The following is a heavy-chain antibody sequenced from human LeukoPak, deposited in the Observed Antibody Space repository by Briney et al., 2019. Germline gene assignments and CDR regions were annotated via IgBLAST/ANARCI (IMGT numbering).Heavy chain of an antibody. V-gene: IGHV1-69*13. CDR1: GGTFSSYA. J-gene: IGHJ6*02. CDR3: AKARYQRYYYGMDV. D-gene: IGHD3-9*01. Sequence: AAVKVWCKASGGTFSSYAISWVRQAPGQGLEWMGGIIPIFGTANYAQKFQGRVTITADESTSTAYMELNSLRAEDTAVYYCAKARYQRYYYGMDVWGQGTTVTVSS. CDR2: IIPIFGTA.